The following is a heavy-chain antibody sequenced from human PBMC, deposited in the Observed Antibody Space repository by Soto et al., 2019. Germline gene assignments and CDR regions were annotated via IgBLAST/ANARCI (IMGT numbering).Heavy chain of an antibody. V-gene: IGHV4-59*08. J-gene: IGHJ6*04. CDR2: IYYSGST. CDR3: ARHRLLGPLDV. D-gene: IGHD7-27*01. Sequence: PSETLSLTCTVSGGSISSYYWSWIRQPPGKGLEWIGYIYYSGSTNYNPSLKSRVTISVDTSKNQFSLRLSSVTAADTAVYYCARHRLLGPLDVWGKGTTVTVSS. CDR1: GGSISSYY.